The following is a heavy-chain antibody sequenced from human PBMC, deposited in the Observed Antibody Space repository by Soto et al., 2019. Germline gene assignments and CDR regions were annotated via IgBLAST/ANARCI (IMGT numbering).Heavy chain of an antibody. V-gene: IGHV4-34*01. D-gene: IGHD1-1*01. Sequence: SETLSLTCAVXGGSFSGYYWSRIRQPPGKGLEWIGEINHSGSTNYNPSLKSRVTISVDTSKNQFSLKLSSVTAADTAVYYCAREESGTIPHYYFDYGGKGPLVTVPS. J-gene: IGHJ4*02. CDR1: GGSFSGYY. CDR3: AREESGTIPHYYFDY. CDR2: INHSGST.